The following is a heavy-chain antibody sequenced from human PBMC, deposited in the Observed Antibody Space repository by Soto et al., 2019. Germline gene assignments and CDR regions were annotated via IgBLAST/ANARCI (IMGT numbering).Heavy chain of an antibody. CDR2: IHHSGST. V-gene: IGHV4-4*02. CDR3: ARTSYYDSSAYYTTDV. D-gene: IGHD3-22*01. CDR1: AGSISSSNW. J-gene: IGHJ6*02. Sequence: SETLSLTCAVSAGSISSSNWWTWVRQSPGKGLEWIGEIHHSGSTNYNPSLKSRVTMSIDKSKNQFSLKLTSVTAADTADYYCARTSYYDSSAYYTTDVWGQGPTVTVSS.